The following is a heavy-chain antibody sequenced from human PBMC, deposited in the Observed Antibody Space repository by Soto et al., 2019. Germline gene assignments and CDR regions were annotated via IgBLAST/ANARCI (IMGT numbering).Heavy chain of an antibody. V-gene: IGHV3-21*01. Sequence: EVQLVESGGGLVKPGGSLRLSCAASGFTFSSYSMNWVRQAPGKGLEWVSSISSSSSYIYYADSVKGRFTISRDNAKNSLYLQMNSLRAEDTAVYYCARDRIRDHYGGNSGEGYWGQGTLVTVSS. CDR1: GFTFSSYS. J-gene: IGHJ4*02. CDR2: ISSSSSYI. CDR3: ARDRIRDHYGGNSGEGY. D-gene: IGHD4-17*01.